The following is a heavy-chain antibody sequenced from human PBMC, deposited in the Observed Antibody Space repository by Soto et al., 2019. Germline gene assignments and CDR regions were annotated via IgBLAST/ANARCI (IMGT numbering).Heavy chain of an antibody. CDR2: IYYSGST. D-gene: IGHD3-22*01. CDR3: ARLGGYYQALDS. CDR1: GGSISSSSYY. J-gene: IGHJ4*02. Sequence: SETLSLTCTVSGGSISSSSYYWGWIRQPPGKGLEWIGSIYYSGSTYYNPSLKSRVTISVDTSKNQFSLKLTSVTAADTAVYYCARLGGYYQALDSWGQGTLVTVSS. V-gene: IGHV4-39*07.